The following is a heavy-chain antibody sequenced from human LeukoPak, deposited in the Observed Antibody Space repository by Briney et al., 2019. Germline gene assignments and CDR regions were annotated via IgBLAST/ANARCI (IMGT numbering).Heavy chain of an antibody. CDR2: IRSKAYGGTT. Sequence: PGGSLRLSCTASGFTFGDYAMSWVRQAPGKGLEWVGFIRSKAYGGTTEYAASVKGRFTISRDDSKSIAYLQMNSLKTEDTAVYYCTREAGGYFDYWGQGTLVTVSS. CDR3: TREAGGYFDY. J-gene: IGHJ4*02. D-gene: IGHD3-16*01. CDR1: GFTFGDYA. V-gene: IGHV3-49*04.